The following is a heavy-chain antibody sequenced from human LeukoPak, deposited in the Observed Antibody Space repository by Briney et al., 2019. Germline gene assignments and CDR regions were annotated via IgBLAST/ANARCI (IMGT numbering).Heavy chain of an antibody. CDR1: GFTFSSYA. V-gene: IGHV3-23*01. Sequence: GGSLRLSCAASGFTFSSYAMSWVRQAPGKGLEWVSAISGSGGSTYYADSVKGRFTISRDNSKNTLYLQMNSLRAEDTAVYYCAKDDGIAVAGTVPPFDYWGQGTLVTVSS. D-gene: IGHD6-19*01. J-gene: IGHJ4*02. CDR2: ISGSGGST. CDR3: AKDDGIAVAGTVPPFDY.